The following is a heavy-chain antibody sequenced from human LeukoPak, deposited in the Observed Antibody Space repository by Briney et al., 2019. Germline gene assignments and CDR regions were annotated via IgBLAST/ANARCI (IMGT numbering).Heavy chain of an antibody. CDR2: IYYSGST. V-gene: IGHV4-39*01. Sequence: PSESLPLTCTVSGGSISSSSYYWGWIRQPPGKGLEWIGSIYYSGSTYYNPSLKSRVTISVDTSKNQFSLKLSSVTAADTAVYYCARQGRYYDSGGYPDYWGQGTLVTVSS. CDR1: GGSISSSSYY. CDR3: ARQGRYYDSGGYPDY. D-gene: IGHD3-22*01. J-gene: IGHJ4*02.